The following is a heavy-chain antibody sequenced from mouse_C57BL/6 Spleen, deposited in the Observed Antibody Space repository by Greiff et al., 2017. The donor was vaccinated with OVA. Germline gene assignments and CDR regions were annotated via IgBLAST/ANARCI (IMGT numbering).Heavy chain of an antibody. CDR1: GFTFSDYG. CDR3: ARPGYDGYLYAMDY. D-gene: IGHD2-3*01. J-gene: IGHJ4*01. Sequence: EVKLVESGGGLVKPGGSLKLSCAASGFTFSDYGMHWVRQAPEKGLEWVAYISSGSSTIYSADTVKGRFTISRDNAKNTLFLQMTILRSEDTAMYYCARPGYDGYLYAMDYWGQGTSVTVSS. CDR2: ISSGSSTI. V-gene: IGHV5-17*01.